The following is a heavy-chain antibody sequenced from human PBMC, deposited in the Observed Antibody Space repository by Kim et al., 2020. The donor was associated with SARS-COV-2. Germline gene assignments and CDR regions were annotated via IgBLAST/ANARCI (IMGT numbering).Heavy chain of an antibody. CDR3: ASGPSSPGXSNY. Sequence: HSNPSLKSRVXISVDTSKNHFSLRLTSVTAADTAVYYCASGPSSPGXSNYWGQGTLVTVSS. J-gene: IGHJ4*02. V-gene: IGHV4-39*02.